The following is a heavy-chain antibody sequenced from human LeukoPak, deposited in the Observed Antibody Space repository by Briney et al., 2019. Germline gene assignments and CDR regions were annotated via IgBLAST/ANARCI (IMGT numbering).Heavy chain of an antibody. Sequence: GGALRLSCAASRFTFNSYGMNWVRQAPGQGLTWVYYISSSSSTIYYADSVKGRFTISRDNAKNSLYLQMNSLRADDTAVYYCARQLTAYDGGYWGQGTLVTVSS. CDR1: RFTFNSYG. CDR2: ISSSSSTI. V-gene: IGHV3-48*01. CDR3: ARQLTAYDGGY. D-gene: IGHD1-14*01. J-gene: IGHJ4*02.